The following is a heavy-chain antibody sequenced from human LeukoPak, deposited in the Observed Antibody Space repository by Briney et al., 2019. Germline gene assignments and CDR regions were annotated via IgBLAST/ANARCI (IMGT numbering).Heavy chain of an antibody. J-gene: IGHJ4*02. Sequence: PGGSLRLSCAASGFTVSNSYMSWVRQAPGKGLEWVSVIYSGGSTYYADSVKGRFTISRDNSKNTLYLQMNSLRDEDTAVYYCAKGDITMIPDWGQGTLVTVSS. CDR1: GFTVSNSY. CDR3: AKGDITMIPD. V-gene: IGHV3-53*01. CDR2: IYSGGST. D-gene: IGHD3-22*01.